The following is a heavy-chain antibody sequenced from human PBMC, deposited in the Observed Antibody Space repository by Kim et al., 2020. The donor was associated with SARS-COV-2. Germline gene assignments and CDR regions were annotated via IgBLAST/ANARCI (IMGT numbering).Heavy chain of an antibody. CDR1: GYPFTGYY. V-gene: IGHV1-2*02. J-gene: IGHJ4*02. D-gene: IGHD2-8*01. CDR3: ARIPNAASN. CDR2: INPKSGGT. Sequence: ASVKVSCKASGYPFTGYYIHWVRQAPGQGLEWMGWINPKSGGTNYAQRFQGRVTMTRDTSINTAYMELSRLKSDDTALYYCARIPNAASNWGQGTLVTVSS.